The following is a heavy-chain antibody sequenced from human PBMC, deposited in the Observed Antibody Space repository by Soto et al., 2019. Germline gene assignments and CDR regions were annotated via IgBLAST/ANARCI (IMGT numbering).Heavy chain of an antibody. Sequence: QVQLQESGPGLVKPSETLSLTCTVSGGSISSYYWSWIRQPPVKGLEWIGYIYYSGRTNYNPSLKSRVTISVDTSKNQLSLKMSSVTSAETAVYYCASYKDYYGMDVWGQGTTVTVSS. CDR2: IYYSGRT. V-gene: IGHV4-59*01. CDR3: ASYKDYYGMDV. D-gene: IGHD1-20*01. J-gene: IGHJ6*02. CDR1: GGSISSYY.